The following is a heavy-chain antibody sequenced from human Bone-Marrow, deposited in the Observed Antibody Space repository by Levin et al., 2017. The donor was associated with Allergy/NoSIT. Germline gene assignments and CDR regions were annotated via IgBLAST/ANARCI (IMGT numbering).Heavy chain of an antibody. D-gene: IGHD3-9*01. CDR1: GFTFSGSA. V-gene: IGHV3-73*01. CDR2: IRSKANTYAT. Sequence: LSLTCAASGFTFSGSAMHWVRQASGKGLEWVGRIRSKANTYATAYAASVKGRFTISRDDSKNTAYLQMNSLKTEDTAVYYCASTILTGYQTPFDYWGQGTLVTVSS. CDR3: ASTILTGYQTPFDY. J-gene: IGHJ4*02.